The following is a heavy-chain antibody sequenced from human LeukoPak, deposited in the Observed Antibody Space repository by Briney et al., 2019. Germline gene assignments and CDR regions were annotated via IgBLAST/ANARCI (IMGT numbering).Heavy chain of an antibody. CDR2: ISSNGGST. Sequence: GSLRLSCAASGFTFSSYAMHWVRQAPGKGLEYVSAISSNGGSTYYANSVKGRFTISRDNSKNTLYLQMGSLRAEDMAVYYCARAEEYGSAVDYWGQGTLVTVSS. CDR1: GFTFSSYA. D-gene: IGHD6-6*01. J-gene: IGHJ4*02. CDR3: ARAEEYGSAVDY. V-gene: IGHV3-64*01.